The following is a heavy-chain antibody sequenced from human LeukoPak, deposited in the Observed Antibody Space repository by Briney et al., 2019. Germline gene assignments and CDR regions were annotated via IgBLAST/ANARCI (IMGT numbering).Heavy chain of an antibody. Sequence: PGGSLRLSCAASGFTFSSYSMKRVRQAPGKGLGWVSSISSSSRHIYYADSVKGRFTIFRDDAKNSLFLQMDSLRVEDTAMYYCVRDFSTVTTAYLHHWGQGTLLTVSS. J-gene: IGHJ1*01. CDR1: GFTFSSYS. D-gene: IGHD4-17*01. CDR2: ISSSSRHI. V-gene: IGHV3-21*04. CDR3: VRDFSTVTTAYLHH.